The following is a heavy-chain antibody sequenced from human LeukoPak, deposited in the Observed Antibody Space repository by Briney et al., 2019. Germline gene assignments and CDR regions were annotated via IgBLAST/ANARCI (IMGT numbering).Heavy chain of an antibody. CDR1: GYTFTSYY. Sequence: ASVKVSCKASGYTFTSYYMHWVRQAPGQGLEWMGIINPSGGSTSYAQKFQGRVTMTRDTSTSTVYMELSSLGSEDTAVYYCARVGSSSLQSTQLISFAYWGQGTLVTVSS. D-gene: IGHD6-13*01. J-gene: IGHJ4*02. V-gene: IGHV1-46*01. CDR3: ARVGSSSLQSTQLISFAY. CDR2: INPSGGST.